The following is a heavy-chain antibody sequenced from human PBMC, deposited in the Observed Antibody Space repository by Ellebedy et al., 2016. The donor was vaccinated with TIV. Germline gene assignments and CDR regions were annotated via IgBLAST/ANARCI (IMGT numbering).Heavy chain of an antibody. J-gene: IGHJ4*02. CDR3: VRGRSGTYIHHAFDS. D-gene: IGHD1-14*01. V-gene: IGHV3-23*01. CDR1: GFPFSNFA. CDR2: FGFSGESQ. Sequence: GESLKIPCAAPGFPFSNFAMSWVRQAPGRGLDWVSGFGFSGESQYYADSVKGRFNISRDNSMSTLSLQMSSLIADDTAIYYCVRGRSGTYIHHAFDSWGQGILVTVSS.